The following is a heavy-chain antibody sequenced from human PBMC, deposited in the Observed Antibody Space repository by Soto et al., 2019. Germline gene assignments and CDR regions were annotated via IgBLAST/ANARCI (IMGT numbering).Heavy chain of an antibody. CDR3: ARYQSFDRNYCYGIDV. CDR1: VYPFTSYG. J-gene: IGHJ6*02. V-gene: IGHV1-18*01. CDR2: ISPYNGNT. Sequence: QVHLVQSGAEVKKPGPSVRVSCRTSVYPFTSYGIGWVRQALGQGLEWMAWISPYNGNTYFAQKFQGRVTLTTDTSTTTVYMEPSSLRSDDTAVYYCARYQSFDRNYCYGIDVWGQGTTVIVS.